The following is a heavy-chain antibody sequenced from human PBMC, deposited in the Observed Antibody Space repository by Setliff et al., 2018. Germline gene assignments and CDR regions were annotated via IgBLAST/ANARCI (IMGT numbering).Heavy chain of an antibody. Sequence: PSETLSLTCVVSGGSISSGSYYWSWIRQPAGKGLEWIGRIYPSGSTNYNPSLKSRVTISLDTSKNQFSLKLSSVTAADTAVYYCARDGGYGYHFDFWGQGTLVTVSS. J-gene: IGHJ4*02. CDR3: ARDGGYGYHFDF. V-gene: IGHV4-61*02. CDR1: GGSISSGSYY. CDR2: IYPSGST. D-gene: IGHD5-12*01.